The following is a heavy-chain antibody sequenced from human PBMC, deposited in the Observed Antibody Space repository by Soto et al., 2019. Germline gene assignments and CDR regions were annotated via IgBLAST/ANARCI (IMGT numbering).Heavy chain of an antibody. V-gene: IGHV4-39*01. CDR2: IYYSGST. Sequence: QLQLQESGPGLVKPSETLSLTCTVSGGSISSSSYYWDWIRQPPGKGLEWIGSIYYSGSTYCNPSLRGRVTISVDTSKNQFSLKLSSVTAADTAVYYCARRYTGSYFDYWGQGALVTVSS. CDR1: GGSISSSSYY. J-gene: IGHJ4*02. D-gene: IGHD1-26*01. CDR3: ARRYTGSYFDY.